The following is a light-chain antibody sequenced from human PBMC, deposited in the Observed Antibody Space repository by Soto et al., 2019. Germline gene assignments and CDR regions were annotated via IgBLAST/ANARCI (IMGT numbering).Light chain of an antibody. CDR1: QSISSR. CDR2: DAS. J-gene: IGKJ1*01. Sequence: DIQMTQSPSTLSASVGDRVTITCRASQSISSRLAWYQQIPGKAPKLRIFDASNLEGGVPSRFSGSGSGTEFTLTISSLQPNDCATYYCQQYNSYSPWTFGPGTKVEIK. V-gene: IGKV1-5*01. CDR3: QQYNSYSPWT.